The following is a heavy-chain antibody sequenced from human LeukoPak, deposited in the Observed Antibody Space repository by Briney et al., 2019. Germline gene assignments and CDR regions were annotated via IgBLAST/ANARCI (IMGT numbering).Heavy chain of an antibody. Sequence: APGKLSGNASGYHFTRSYMTWWPQAPGQGLRWWGIINPSGVRTSYAQKFQDRVTMTRDTSTSTVYMELSSLKSEDTAVYYCAREDVVLVDAVRYYYYGMDVWGQGTTVTVSS. CDR1: GYHFTRSY. V-gene: IGHV1-46*01. CDR3: AREDVVLVDAVRYYYYGMDV. CDR2: INPSGVRT. J-gene: IGHJ6*02. D-gene: IGHD2-8*01.